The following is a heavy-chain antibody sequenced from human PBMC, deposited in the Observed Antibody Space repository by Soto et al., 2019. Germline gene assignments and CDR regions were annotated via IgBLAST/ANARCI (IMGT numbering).Heavy chain of an antibody. D-gene: IGHD5-12*01. J-gene: IGHJ4*02. CDR2: IIPIFGTT. V-gene: IGHV1-69*12. CDR3: ARDLGSGYDPGDY. CDR1: GDIFSGYS. Sequence: QVQLVQSGAEVKKPGSSVKVACKTSGDIFSGYSISWVRQAPGQGLEWMGGIIPIFGTTNYAQRFHGRVTITADHYTSKVDMEVYRLKYEATAVYYCARDLGSGYDPGDYWGQGTLVTVSS.